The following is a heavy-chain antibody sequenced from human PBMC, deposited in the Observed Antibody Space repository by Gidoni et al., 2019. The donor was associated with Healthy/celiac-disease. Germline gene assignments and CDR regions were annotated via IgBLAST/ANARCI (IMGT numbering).Heavy chain of an antibody. CDR3: ARGPVAGSYYYYYYMDV. J-gene: IGHJ6*03. V-gene: IGHV3-66*01. Sequence: EVQLVESGGGLVQPGGSLRLSRAASGSTASRNYMSWVRQAPGKGLEWVSVIYSGGSTYYADSVKGRFTISRDNSKNTLYLQMNSLRAEDTAVYYCARGPVAGSYYYYYYMDVWGKGTTVTVSS. CDR1: GSTASRNY. CDR2: IYSGGST. D-gene: IGHD6-19*01.